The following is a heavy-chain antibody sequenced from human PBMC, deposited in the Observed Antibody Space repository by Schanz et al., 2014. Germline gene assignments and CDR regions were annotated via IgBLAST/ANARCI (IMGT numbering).Heavy chain of an antibody. CDR2: IKEDGSVK. D-gene: IGHD1-26*01. CDR1: TFTFSSDW. V-gene: IGHV3-7*04. Sequence: EVQLAESGGGLVQPGGSLRLSCAASTFTFSSDWMSWVRQAPGKGLEWVANIKEDGSVKDYADSVKGRFTISRDNSKNTLFLQMNSLRAEDTAVYYCARDHTTESYYSAGPPIDYWGQGTLLTVSS. J-gene: IGHJ4*02. CDR3: ARDHTTESYYSAGPPIDY.